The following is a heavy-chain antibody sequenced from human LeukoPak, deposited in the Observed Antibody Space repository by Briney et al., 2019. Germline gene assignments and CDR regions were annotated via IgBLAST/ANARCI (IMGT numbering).Heavy chain of an antibody. V-gene: IGHV3-7*01. CDR2: INHDGSEK. CDR3: GRRGSLSDY. D-gene: IGHD3-10*01. J-gene: IGHJ4*02. Sequence: GGSLRLSCAASGFSFSDYWMSWVRQAPGKGLEWVANINHDGSEKHYVDSVKGRFTISRDNAKNSLSLQMTSLRDVDTAVYYCGRRGSLSDYWGQGSLVSVSS. CDR1: GFSFSDYW.